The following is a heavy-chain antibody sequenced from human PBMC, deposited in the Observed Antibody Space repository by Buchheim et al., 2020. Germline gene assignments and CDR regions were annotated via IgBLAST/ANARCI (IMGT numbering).Heavy chain of an antibody. CDR2: LYYSGST. CDR1: VGSISSGGYY. CDR3: ARDSGTARGAFDI. D-gene: IGHD3-10*01. V-gene: IGHV4-31*01. J-gene: IGHJ3*02. Sequence: QVQLQESGPGLVKPSQTLSLTCTVSVGSISSGGYYWSWIRQHPGTGLEWIGYLYYSGSTYYNPSLKILVTISVDKSRHQFLLKLSSVTAADTAVYYCARDSGTARGAFDIWGQGT.